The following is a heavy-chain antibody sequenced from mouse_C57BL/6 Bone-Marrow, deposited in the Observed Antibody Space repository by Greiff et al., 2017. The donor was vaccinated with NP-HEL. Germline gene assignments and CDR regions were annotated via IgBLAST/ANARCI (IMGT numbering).Heavy chain of an antibody. V-gene: IGHV7-1*01. CDR2: SRNKANDYTT. CDR1: GFTFSDFY. J-gene: IGHJ4*01. D-gene: IGHD4-1*02. Sequence: EVNVVESGGGLVQSGRSLRLSCATSGFTFSDFYMEWVRQAPGKGLEWIAASRNKANDYTTEYSASVKGRFIVSRDTSQSILYLQMNALRAEDTAIYYCARDNWDPYAMDYWGQGTSVTVSS. CDR3: ARDNWDPYAMDY.